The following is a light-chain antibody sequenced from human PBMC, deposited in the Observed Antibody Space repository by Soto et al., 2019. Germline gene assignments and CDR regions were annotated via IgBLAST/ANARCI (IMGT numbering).Light chain of an antibody. J-gene: IGKJ1*01. CDR3: QQYDSSPKT. CDR2: GAS. V-gene: IGKV3-20*01. Sequence: EIVLTQSPGTLSLSPGERATLSCRASQSVSSSYLAWYQQKPGQAPRLLIYGASSRATGIPDRFSGSGSGTYFTLTIGRLEPEDFAVYYCQQYDSSPKTFGQGTKVEIK. CDR1: QSVSSSY.